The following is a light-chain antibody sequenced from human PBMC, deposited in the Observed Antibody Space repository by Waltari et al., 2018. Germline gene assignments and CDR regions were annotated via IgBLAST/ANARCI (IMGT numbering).Light chain of an antibody. CDR3: QQYYIPPLT. V-gene: IGKV4-1*01. CDR2: WAS. CDR1: QSVLYSSNNKNY. Sequence: DIVMTQSPDSLAVSLGERATINCKSSQSVLYSSNNKNYLAWYQQKPGQPPKLLICWASIRESGVPDRFSGSGSGTDFTLTISSLQAEDVAVYYCQQYYIPPLTFGQGTRLEIK. J-gene: IGKJ5*01.